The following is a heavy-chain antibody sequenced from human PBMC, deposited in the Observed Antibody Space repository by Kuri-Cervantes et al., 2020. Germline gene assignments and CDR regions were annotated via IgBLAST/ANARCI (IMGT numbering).Heavy chain of an antibody. V-gene: IGHV4-34*01. D-gene: IGHD6-13*01. Sequence: GSLRLSCAVYGGSFSGYYWSWIRQSPGKGLEWIAEINESGKTYYNPSLKSRVTISVDTSKNQFSLKLSSVTAADTAVYYCARREIAAADAFDYWGQGTLVTVSS. CDR1: GGSFSGYY. CDR2: INESGKT. CDR3: ARREIAAADAFDY. J-gene: IGHJ4*02.